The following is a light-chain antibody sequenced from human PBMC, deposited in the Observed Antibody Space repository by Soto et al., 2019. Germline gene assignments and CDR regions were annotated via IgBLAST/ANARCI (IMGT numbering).Light chain of an antibody. CDR2: AAS. J-gene: IGKJ1*01. V-gene: IGKV1-39*01. CDR1: QDIAIY. CDR3: QQSFSTPRT. Sequence: IHLTQSPSSLSASVGDRVTITCRASQDIAIYLAWYQQKPGEAPKLLIYAASSLQSGVPSRFSGSGSRTDFTLTISSLQPEDFATYYCQQSFSTPRTCGQGTKGDIK.